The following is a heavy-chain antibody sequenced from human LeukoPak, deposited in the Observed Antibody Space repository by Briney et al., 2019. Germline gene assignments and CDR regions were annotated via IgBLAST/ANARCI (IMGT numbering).Heavy chain of an antibody. V-gene: IGHV3-30-3*01. D-gene: IGHD5-18*01. J-gene: IGHJ5*02. Sequence: PGGSLRLSCAASGFTFSSYAMHWVRQAPGKGLEWVAVISYDGSNKYYADSVKGRFTISRDNSKNTLYLQMNSLRAEDTAVYYCARQSPSALGGFDPWGQGTLVTVSS. CDR1: GFTFSSYA. CDR3: ARQSPSALGGFDP. CDR2: ISYDGSNK.